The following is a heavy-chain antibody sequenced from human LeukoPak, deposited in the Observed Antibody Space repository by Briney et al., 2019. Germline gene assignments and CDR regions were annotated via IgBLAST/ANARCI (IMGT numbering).Heavy chain of an antibody. CDR2: INPNSGGT. CDR3: ARDPPGVRYGRPIFDF. CDR1: GYTFTGYY. Sequence: ASVKVSCKASGYTFTGYYMHWVRQAPGQGPEWMGWINPNSGGTNYAQKFQGRVTMTRDKSISTAYMELYSLRSDDTAVYYCARDPPGVRYGRPIFDFWGQGTLVTVSS. V-gene: IGHV1-2*02. J-gene: IGHJ4*02. D-gene: IGHD2-8*01.